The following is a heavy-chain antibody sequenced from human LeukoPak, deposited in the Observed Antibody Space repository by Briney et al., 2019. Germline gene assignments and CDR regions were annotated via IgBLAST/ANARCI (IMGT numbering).Heavy chain of an antibody. J-gene: IGHJ4*02. V-gene: IGHV3-23*01. D-gene: IGHD2-21*02. CDR2: VRGSGSDT. Sequence: GGSLRLSCAASGFTFSTYAMSWVRQAPGKGLEWVSAVRGSGSDTYYADSVKGRFTISRDNSKNTLHLQMNSLRAEDTAIYYCAKDFEAYCRGDCSSYFDYWGQGTLVTVSS. CDR1: GFTFSTYA. CDR3: AKDFEAYCRGDCSSYFDY.